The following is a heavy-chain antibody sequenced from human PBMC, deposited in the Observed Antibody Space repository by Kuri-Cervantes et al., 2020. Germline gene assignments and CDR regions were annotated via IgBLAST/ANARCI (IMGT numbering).Heavy chain of an antibody. CDR2: INHSGST. CDR3: ARGKGYYVRYYYYYLDV. Sequence: GSLRLSCVAFGGSFSDYSWTWIRQPPGKGLEWIGEINHSGSTNYNPSVKSRVTMSVDTSKNQFSLKLSSVTAADTAVYYCARGKGYYVRYYYYYLDVWGKGTTVTVSS. CDR1: GGSFSDYS. V-gene: IGHV4-34*01. D-gene: IGHD3-22*01. J-gene: IGHJ6*03.